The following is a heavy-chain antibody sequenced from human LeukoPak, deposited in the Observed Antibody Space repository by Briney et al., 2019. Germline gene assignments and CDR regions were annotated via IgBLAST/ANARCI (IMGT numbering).Heavy chain of an antibody. Sequence: GRSLRLSCAASGFTFSSYGMHWVRQAPGKGLEWVAVIWYHGSNKYYADSVKGRFTISRDNSKNTLYLQMNSLRAEDAAVYYCARDESSISMIVPDAFDIWGQGTMVTVSS. CDR2: IWYHGSNK. D-gene: IGHD3-22*01. J-gene: IGHJ3*02. V-gene: IGHV3-33*01. CDR3: ARDESSISMIVPDAFDI. CDR1: GFTFSSYG.